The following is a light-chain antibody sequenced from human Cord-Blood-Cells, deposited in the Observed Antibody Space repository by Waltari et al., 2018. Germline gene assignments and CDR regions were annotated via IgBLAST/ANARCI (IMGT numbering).Light chain of an antibody. CDR2: GAS. J-gene: IGKJ4*01. CDR3: QQYGRTPPA. V-gene: IGKV4-1*01. Sequence: IVMTQSPHSLAVCMGERPYLHCTSSQSVLYSSNNKNYLAWNQQKPGQPPKLLIYGASTREAGVPDRFCGSGSGTDLTLTISTLQAEDEAVYCCQQYGRTPPAFGGGTKVEIK. CDR1: QSVLYSSNNKNY.